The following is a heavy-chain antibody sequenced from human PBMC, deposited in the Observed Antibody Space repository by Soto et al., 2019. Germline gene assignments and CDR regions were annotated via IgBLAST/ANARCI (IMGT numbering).Heavy chain of an antibody. J-gene: IGHJ6*02. V-gene: IGHV3-33*01. CDR2: MYFDGSSD. Sequence: QVQLVESGGAVVQPGRSLRLSCVVSGFTFSNYGMHWVRQAPGKGLEWVASMYFDGSSDFYTDSVKGRFTISRDNSQNTLYRQRKSLRAEDTAVSYCARDIGDVMSTIQTYARDVWGRGTTVTVSS. CDR1: GFTFSNYG. CDR3: ARDIGDVMSTIQTYARDV. D-gene: IGHD5-12*01.